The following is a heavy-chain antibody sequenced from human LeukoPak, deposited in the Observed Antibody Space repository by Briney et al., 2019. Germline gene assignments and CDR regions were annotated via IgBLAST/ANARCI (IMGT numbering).Heavy chain of an antibody. CDR3: ARRILAAAGTPMGY. J-gene: IGHJ4*02. D-gene: IGHD6-13*01. V-gene: IGHV4-34*01. CDR2: ISHSGST. CDR1: GGSFSGYY. Sequence: PSETLSLTCAVYGGSFSGYYWSWIRQPPGEGLGWIGKISHSGSTNYNPSPKSRVTISLDTSKNQFSVKLRSVTAADTAVYYCARRILAAAGTPMGYWGQGTLVTVSS.